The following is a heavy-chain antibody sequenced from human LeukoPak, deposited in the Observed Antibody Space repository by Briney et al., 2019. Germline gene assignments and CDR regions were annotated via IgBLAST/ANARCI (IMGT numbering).Heavy chain of an antibody. J-gene: IGHJ5*01. CDR3: VNDRDGYYYTYDS. Sequence: SETLSLTCSVSGGSISTTTYYWGWIRQPPGKGLEWIGSLFNNGSTYYNPSLKSRVTISGDTSENQFSLKVTAMTAADSAVYYCVNDRDGYYYTYDSWGRGTRVRVSS. CDR2: LFNNGST. V-gene: IGHV4-39*01. D-gene: IGHD3-22*01. CDR1: GGSISTTTYY.